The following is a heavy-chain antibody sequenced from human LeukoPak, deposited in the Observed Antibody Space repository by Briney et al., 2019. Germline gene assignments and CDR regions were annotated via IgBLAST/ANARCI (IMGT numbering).Heavy chain of an antibody. Sequence: ARSLRLSCAAPGFTFSSSPMSWVRQAPWKGLEWVSGISSSGGDTPYADSVKGRFTISRDNSKSTLYLQMNSLRAEDTAVYFCARQNSGPQPFDYWGQGTLVTVSS. CDR3: ARQNSGPQPFDY. J-gene: IGHJ4*02. CDR1: GFTFSSSP. D-gene: IGHD4-23*01. V-gene: IGHV3-23*01. CDR2: ISSSGGDT.